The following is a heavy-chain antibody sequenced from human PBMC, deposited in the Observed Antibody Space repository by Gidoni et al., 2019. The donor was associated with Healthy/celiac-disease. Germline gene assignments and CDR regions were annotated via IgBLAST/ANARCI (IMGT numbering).Heavy chain of an antibody. Sequence: QVQLQQWGAGLLKPSETLSLTCAVYGGSCSGYYWSWIRQPPGKGLEWIGEINHSGSTNYNPSLKSRVTISVDTSKNQFSLKLSSVTAADTAVYYCARGRNFWSGYSAPDYWGQGTLVTVSS. D-gene: IGHD3-3*01. V-gene: IGHV4-34*01. CDR2: INHSGST. CDR1: GGSCSGYY. J-gene: IGHJ4*02. CDR3: ARGRNFWSGYSAPDY.